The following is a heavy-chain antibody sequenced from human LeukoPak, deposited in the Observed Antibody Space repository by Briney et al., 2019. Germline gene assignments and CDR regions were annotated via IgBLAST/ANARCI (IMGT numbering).Heavy chain of an antibody. J-gene: IGHJ4*02. CDR2: INWNGGST. D-gene: IGHD1-26*01. CDR3: ARSYSGSTGVDY. Sequence: GGPLRLSCAASGFTFDDYGMSWVRQAPGKGLEWVSGINWNGGSTGYADSVKGRFTISRDNAENSLYLQMNSLRAEDTALYYCARSYSGSTGVDYWGQGTLVTVSS. CDR1: GFTFDDYG. V-gene: IGHV3-20*04.